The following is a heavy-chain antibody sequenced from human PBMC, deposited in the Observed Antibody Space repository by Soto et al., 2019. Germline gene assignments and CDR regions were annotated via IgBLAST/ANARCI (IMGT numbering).Heavy chain of an antibody. J-gene: IGHJ4*02. CDR3: ARGLSQLPTH. Sequence: GGSLGLSCAASGFTFSSYSMNWVRQAPGKGLEWVSSISSSSSYIYYADSVKGRFTISRDNAKNSLYLQMNSLRAEDTAVYYCARGLSQLPTHWGQGTLVTVSS. D-gene: IGHD2-2*01. CDR2: ISSSSSYI. V-gene: IGHV3-21*01. CDR1: GFTFSSYS.